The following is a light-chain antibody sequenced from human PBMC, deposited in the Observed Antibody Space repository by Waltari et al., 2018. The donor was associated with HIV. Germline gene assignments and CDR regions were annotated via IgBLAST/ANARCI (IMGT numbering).Light chain of an antibody. J-gene: IGLJ3*02. V-gene: IGLV2-23*02. CDR2: DVI. Sequence: QSALTQPASVSGSPGQSLTISCTGTSSAVGGCNLVPWYQHHPGKAPKLMIHDVIKPPSGVSTRFSGSKSGNTASMTISGLQADDEADYYCCSYAGSSTWVFGGGTKLTVL. CDR1: SSAVGGCNL. CDR3: CSYAGSSTWV.